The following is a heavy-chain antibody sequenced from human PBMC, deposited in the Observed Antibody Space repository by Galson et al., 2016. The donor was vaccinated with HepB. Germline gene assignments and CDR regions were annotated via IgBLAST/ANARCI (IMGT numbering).Heavy chain of an antibody. J-gene: IGHJ5*02. CDR2: ISSSSFFM. V-gene: IGHV3-21*01. D-gene: IGHD3-3*01. CDR1: GFTFSTYT. Sequence: SLRLSCAASGFTFSTYTMNWVRQAPGKGLEWVSSISSSSFFMYYADTVKGRFTISRDNANNSLYLQMNSMRAEDTAVYYCARVAAKESWGNTILGGVSNWFDPWGQGTLVTVSS. CDR3: ARVAAKESWGNTILGGVSNWFDP.